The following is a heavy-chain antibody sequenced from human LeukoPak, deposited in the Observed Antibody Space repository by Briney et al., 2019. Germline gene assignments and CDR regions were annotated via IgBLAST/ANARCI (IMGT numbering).Heavy chain of an antibody. CDR3: ASARAGYFDWLLNY. V-gene: IGHV1-18*01. Sequence: GASVKVSCKASDYTFTNSGIRWVRQARGQGLEWMGLISGYNGNTNYAQKLQGRLTMTTDTSTSTAYMELRSLRSDDTAVYYCASARAGYFDWLLNYWGQGTLVTVSS. CDR2: ISGYNGNT. D-gene: IGHD3-9*01. CDR1: DYTFTNSG. J-gene: IGHJ4*02.